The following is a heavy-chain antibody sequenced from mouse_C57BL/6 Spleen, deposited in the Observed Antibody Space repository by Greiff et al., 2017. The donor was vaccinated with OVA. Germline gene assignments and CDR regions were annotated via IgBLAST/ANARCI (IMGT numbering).Heavy chain of an antibody. D-gene: IGHD1-1*01. Sequence: QVQLQQPGAELVKPGASVKLSCKASGYTFTSYWMHWVKQRPGQGLEWIGMIHPNSGSTNYNEKFKSKATLTVDKSSSTAYMQLSSLTSEDSAVYYCARSDYYGSSWFAYWGQRALVTVSA. CDR3: ARSDYYGSSWFAY. CDR2: IHPNSGST. V-gene: IGHV1-64*01. CDR1: GYTFTSYW. J-gene: IGHJ3*01.